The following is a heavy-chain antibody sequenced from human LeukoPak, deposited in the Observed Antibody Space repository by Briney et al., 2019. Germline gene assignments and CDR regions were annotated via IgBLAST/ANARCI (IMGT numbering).Heavy chain of an antibody. D-gene: IGHD6-19*01. Sequence: SSETLSLTCTVSGGSISSYYWSWIRQPPGKGLEWIGYIYYSGSTNYNPSLKSRVTISVDTSKNQFSLKLSSVTAADTAVYYCARALAVAGRFYFDYWGQGTLVTVSS. CDR1: GGSISSYY. V-gene: IGHV4-59*01. J-gene: IGHJ4*02. CDR2: IYYSGST. CDR3: ARALAVAGRFYFDY.